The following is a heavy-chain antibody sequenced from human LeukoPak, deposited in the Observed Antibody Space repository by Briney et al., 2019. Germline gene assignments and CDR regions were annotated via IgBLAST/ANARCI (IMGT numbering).Heavy chain of an antibody. CDR2: IYHSGST. CDR1: GYSISSSSY. J-gene: IGHJ4*02. Sequence: PSETLSLTCAVSGYSISSSSYWGWIRQPPRMRLEWIGSIYHSGSTHYNPSLRSRVTISVETSKNQFSLKLSSVTAADTAVYCTSGYFDYWGQGALVTVSS. V-gene: IGHV4-38-2*01. D-gene: IGHD3-10*01. CDR3: SGYFDY.